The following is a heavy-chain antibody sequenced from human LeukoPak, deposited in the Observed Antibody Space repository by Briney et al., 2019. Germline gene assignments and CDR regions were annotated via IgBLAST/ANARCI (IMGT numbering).Heavy chain of an antibody. Sequence: PGGSLRLSCEVSGFTSGIYAVSWVRQAPGKGLEWVSAFSGGGDSFYADSVKGRFTISRDSPKRILYLQMNSVRAEDTAIYYCGKEVERHFDLKYWGQGTLVTVSS. J-gene: IGHJ4*02. CDR3: GKEVERHFDLKY. CDR1: GFTSGIYA. CDR2: FSGGGDS. V-gene: IGHV3-23*01.